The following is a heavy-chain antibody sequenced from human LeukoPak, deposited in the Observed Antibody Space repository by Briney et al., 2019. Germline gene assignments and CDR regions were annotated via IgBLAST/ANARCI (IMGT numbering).Heavy chain of an antibody. CDR2: TNYRSKWYN. J-gene: IGHJ4*02. Sequence: SQTLSLTCAISGDSVSNNTAAWTWIRQSPSGGLEWLGRTNYRSKWYNDYAVSVKSRVTIKPDTSRNQFSLQLNSVTPEDTAVYYCASLWFGESDYWGQGTLVTVSS. V-gene: IGHV6-1*01. D-gene: IGHD3-10*01. CDR1: GDSVSNNTAA. CDR3: ASLWFGESDY.